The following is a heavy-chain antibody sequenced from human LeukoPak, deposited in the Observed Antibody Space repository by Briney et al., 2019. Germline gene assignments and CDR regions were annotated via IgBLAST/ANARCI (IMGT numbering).Heavy chain of an antibody. D-gene: IGHD2-2*01. CDR3: ARETRYCSSTSCQLDY. V-gene: IGHV3-66*01. CDR2: IYTGGTT. CDR1: GFTVSDNF. J-gene: IGHJ4*02. Sequence: GGSLRLSCAASGFTVSDNFMSWVRQAPGMALEWVSVIYTGGTTYYANSVKGRFTIYRDTSKNTLFLQMNSLRAEDTAVYYCARETRYCSSTSCQLDYWGQGTLVTVSS.